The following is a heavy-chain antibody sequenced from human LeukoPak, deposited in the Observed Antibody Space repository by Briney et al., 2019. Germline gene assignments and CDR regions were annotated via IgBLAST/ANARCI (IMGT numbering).Heavy chain of an antibody. D-gene: IGHD3-3*01. CDR3: AREMDFWSGYFDPRPYYYGMDV. CDR1: GFTFSSYS. CDR2: ISSSSSTI. Sequence: PGGSLRLFCAASGFTFSSYSMNWVRQAPGKGLEWVSYISSSSSTIYYADSVKGRFTISRDNAKNSLYLQMNSLRAEDTAVYYCAREMDFWSGYFDPRPYYYGMDVWGQGTTVTVSS. J-gene: IGHJ6*02. V-gene: IGHV3-48*01.